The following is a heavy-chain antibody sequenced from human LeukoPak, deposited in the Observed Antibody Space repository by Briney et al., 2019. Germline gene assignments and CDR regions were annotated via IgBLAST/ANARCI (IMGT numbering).Heavy chain of an antibody. J-gene: IGHJ4*02. Sequence: GGSLRLSCAASGLIFSTYGMTWFRQAPGRGLEWVSGISGSGLNTYYADSVKGRFTSSRDNSKNMLYLQMSSLRAEDTAAYYCAKGGGYGSGTYSEDWGQGILVTVSS. CDR1: GLIFSTYG. D-gene: IGHD3-10*01. CDR2: ISGSGLNT. V-gene: IGHV3-23*01. CDR3: AKGGGYGSGTYSED.